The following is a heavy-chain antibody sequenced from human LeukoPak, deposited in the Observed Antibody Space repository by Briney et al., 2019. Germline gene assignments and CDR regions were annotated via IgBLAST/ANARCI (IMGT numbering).Heavy chain of an antibody. Sequence: SETLSLTCTVSGGAIRSYYWSWIRQPPGKGLEWIGYIYYSGSTNYNPSLKNRVTISVDTSKNQLSLKLSSVTAADTAVYYCARDLLSSSWAYFQHWGQGTLVTVSS. CDR3: ARDLLSSSWAYFQH. V-gene: IGHV4-59*01. CDR2: IYYSGST. D-gene: IGHD6-13*01. J-gene: IGHJ1*01. CDR1: GGAIRSYY.